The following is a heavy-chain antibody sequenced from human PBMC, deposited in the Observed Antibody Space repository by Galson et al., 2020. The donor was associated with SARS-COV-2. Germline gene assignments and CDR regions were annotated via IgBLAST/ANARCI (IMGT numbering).Heavy chain of an antibody. J-gene: IGHJ5*02. Sequence: ASVTVSCKASGYTFTGYYMHWVRQAPGQGLEWMGWINPNSGGTNYAQKFQGRVTMTRDTSISTAYMELSRLRSDDTAVYYCARDGTETIVLLWFGDPKGWFDPWGQGTLVTVSS. CDR2: INPNSGGT. D-gene: IGHD3-10*01. V-gene: IGHV1-2*02. CDR1: GYTFTGYY. CDR3: ARDGTETIVLLWFGDPKGWFDP.